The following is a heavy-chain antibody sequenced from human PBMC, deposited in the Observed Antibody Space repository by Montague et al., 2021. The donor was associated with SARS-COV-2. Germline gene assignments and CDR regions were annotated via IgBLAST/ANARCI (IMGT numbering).Heavy chain of an antibody. CDR1: GGSISSDDSY. Sequence: TLSLTCILSGGSISSDDSYWTWIRQHPGKGLEWIGYISYSGRTSYNVSLKSRLTISADTSDNQFSLKLTSMTAADAAVYYCARMYVPAHGTSAASYSDYWGRGTWSPSPQ. J-gene: IGHJ4*02. CDR2: ISYSGRT. D-gene: IGHD6-13*01. CDR3: ARMYVPAHGTSAASYSDY. V-gene: IGHV4-31*03.